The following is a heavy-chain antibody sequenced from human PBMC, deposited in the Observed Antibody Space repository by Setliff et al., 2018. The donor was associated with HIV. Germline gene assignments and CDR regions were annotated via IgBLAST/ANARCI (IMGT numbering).Heavy chain of an antibody. CDR1: GGSISSSNW. D-gene: IGHD1-7*01. J-gene: IGHJ6*02. Sequence: SETLSLTCTVSGGSISSSNWWSWVRQPPGKGLEWIGEIYHSGSTNYNPSLKSRVTISVDKSKNQFSLKLSSVTAADTAVYYCAGDLSHRTTGYYYGMDVWGQGTTVTVSS. CDR3: AGDLSHRTTGYYYGMDV. V-gene: IGHV4-4*02. CDR2: IYHSGST.